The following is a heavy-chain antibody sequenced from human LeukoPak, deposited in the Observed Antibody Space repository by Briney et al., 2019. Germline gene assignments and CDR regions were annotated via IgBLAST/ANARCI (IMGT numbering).Heavy chain of an antibody. CDR1: GFTLSDYS. D-gene: IGHD3-16*01. Sequence: GGSLRLSCAASGFTLSDYSMNWVRQAPGKGLEWVSYISSGSSTIHYADSVKGRFTISRDNAKNSVYLQMNSLRDEDTAVYYCARGFGGFDPWGQGTLVIVSS. CDR2: ISSGSSTI. J-gene: IGHJ5*02. V-gene: IGHV3-48*02. CDR3: ARGFGGFDP.